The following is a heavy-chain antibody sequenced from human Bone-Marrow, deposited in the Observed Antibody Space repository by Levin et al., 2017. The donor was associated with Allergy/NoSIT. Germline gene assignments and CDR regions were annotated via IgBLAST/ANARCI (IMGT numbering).Heavy chain of an antibody. J-gene: IGHJ2*01. D-gene: IGHD5-18*01. Sequence: SQTLSLTCTVSGGSISSSYWSWIRQPPGKGLEWIGYIYYRGSTNYNPSLKSRVTISVDTSKNQFSLKLSSVTAADTAVYYCARSPGTAMVTGVWYFDLWGRGTLVTVSS. CDR1: GGSISSSY. CDR2: IYYRGST. CDR3: ARSPGTAMVTGVWYFDL. V-gene: IGHV4-59*01.